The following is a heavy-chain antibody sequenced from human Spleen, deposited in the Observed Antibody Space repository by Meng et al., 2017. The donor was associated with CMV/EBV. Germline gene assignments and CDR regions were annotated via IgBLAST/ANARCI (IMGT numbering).Heavy chain of an antibody. D-gene: IGHD3-3*01. V-gene: IGHV1-2*02. Sequence: ASVKVSCKASGYTFTGYYMHWVRQAPGQGLEWMGWINPNSGGTNYAQKFQGRVTMTTDTSTSTAHMEVRSLTSDDTAVYYCARGTYYDIWSGTTMDVWGQGTTVTVSS. J-gene: IGHJ6*02. CDR2: INPNSGGT. CDR1: GYTFTGYY. CDR3: ARGTYYDIWSGTTMDV.